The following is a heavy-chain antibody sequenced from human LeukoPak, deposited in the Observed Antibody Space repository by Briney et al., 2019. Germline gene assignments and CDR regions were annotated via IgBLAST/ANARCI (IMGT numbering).Heavy chain of an antibody. D-gene: IGHD3-3*01. CDR3: ARGGNDFWSGYYHIYYYYYMDV. CDR1: GYTFTGYY. V-gene: IGHV1-2*02. Sequence: ASVKVSCKASGYTFTGYYMHWVRQAPGQGLEWMGWINPNSGGTNYAQKFQGRVTMTRDTSISTAYMELSRLRSDDTAVYYCARGGNDFWSGYYHIYYYYYMDVWGKGTTVTVSS. J-gene: IGHJ6*03. CDR2: INPNSGGT.